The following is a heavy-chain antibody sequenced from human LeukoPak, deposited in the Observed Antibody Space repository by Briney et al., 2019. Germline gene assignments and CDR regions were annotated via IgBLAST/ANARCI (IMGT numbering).Heavy chain of an antibody. CDR1: GFTFSSYE. D-gene: IGHD3-10*02. CDR3: AELGITMIGGV. CDR2: ISSRGSTI. Sequence: GGPLRLSCAASGFTFSSYEMNWVRQAPGKGLEWVSYISSRGSTIYYADSVKGRFTISRDNAKNSLYLQMNGLRAEDTAVYYCAELGITMIGGVWGKGTTVTISS. J-gene: IGHJ6*04. V-gene: IGHV3-48*03.